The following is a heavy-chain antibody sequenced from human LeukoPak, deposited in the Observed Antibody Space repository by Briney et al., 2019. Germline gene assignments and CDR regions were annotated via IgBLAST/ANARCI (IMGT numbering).Heavy chain of an antibody. CDR1: GYSISSGYY. J-gene: IGHJ4*02. D-gene: IGHD3-9*01. Sequence: SETLPLTCAVSGYSISSGYYWGWIRQPPGKGLEWIGRIYRSGSTYYNPSLKSRVTISVDTSKNQFSLKLSSVTAADTAVYYCARLEERETYYDILTGLYFHYYFDYWGQGTLVTVSS. CDR2: IYRSGST. CDR3: ARLEERETYYDILTGLYFHYYFDY. V-gene: IGHV4-38-2*01.